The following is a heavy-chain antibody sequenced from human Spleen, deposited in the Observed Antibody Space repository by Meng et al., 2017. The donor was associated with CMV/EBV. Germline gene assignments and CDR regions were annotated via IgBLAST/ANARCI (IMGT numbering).Heavy chain of an antibody. V-gene: IGHV3-7*01. CDR1: GFTFSSYE. J-gene: IGHJ3*02. Sequence: GGSLRLPCAASGFTFSSYEMSWVRQAPGKGLEWVANINQDGRGKYYVDSVRGRFTISRDNAKNSLYLQMNSLRAEDTAVYYCTRPNEWELGEGAFDIWGQGTMVTVSS. CDR2: INQDGRGK. CDR3: TRPNEWELGEGAFDI. D-gene: IGHD1-26*01.